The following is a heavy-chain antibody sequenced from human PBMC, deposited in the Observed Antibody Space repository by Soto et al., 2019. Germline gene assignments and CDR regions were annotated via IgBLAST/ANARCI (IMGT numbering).Heavy chain of an antibody. D-gene: IGHD6-13*01. CDR2: INHSGST. CDR1: GGSFSGYY. V-gene: IGHV4-34*01. J-gene: IGHJ4*02. CDR3: ARNWYSSSYFDY. Sequence: QVQLQQWGAGLLKPSETLSLTCAVYGGSFSGYYWSWIRQPPGKGLEWIGEINHSGSTNCNPSLKSRVTISVDTSKNQFSLKLSSVTAADTAVYYCARNWYSSSYFDYWGQGTLVTVSS.